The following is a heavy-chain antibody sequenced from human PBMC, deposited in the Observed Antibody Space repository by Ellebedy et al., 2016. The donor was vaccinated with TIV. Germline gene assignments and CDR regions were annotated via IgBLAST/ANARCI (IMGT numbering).Heavy chain of an antibody. CDR2: IYISGST. Sequence: GGSLRLSCAASGFNVSSYYMTLVRQAPGKGLEWVSVIYISGSTHHADSVKGRFTISRDNFKNTVYLQMNSLRAEDTAVYYCAKDFGSWGQGTLVTVSS. CDR3: AKDFGS. CDR1: GFNVSSYY. V-gene: IGHV3-66*01. J-gene: IGHJ4*02. D-gene: IGHD3-10*01.